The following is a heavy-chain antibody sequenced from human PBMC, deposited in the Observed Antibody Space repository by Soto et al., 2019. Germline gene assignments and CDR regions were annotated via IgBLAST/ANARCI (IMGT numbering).Heavy chain of an antibody. CDR3: AKVSSSWYSGFFAL. CDR1: GFTFNSHA. J-gene: IGHJ4*02. V-gene: IGHV3-23*01. D-gene: IGHD6-13*01. CDR2: LSDSGSST. Sequence: EVQLLESGGGLVQPGGSLRLSCTASGFTFNSHAMTWVRQAPGKGLEWVSGLSDSGSSTYYADSVKGRFTISRDNFMNTVDLQMNALRVEDTAVYYCAKVSSSWYSGFFALWGQGTLVTVSS.